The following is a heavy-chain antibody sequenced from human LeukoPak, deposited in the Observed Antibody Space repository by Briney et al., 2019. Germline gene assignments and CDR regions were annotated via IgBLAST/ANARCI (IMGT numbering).Heavy chain of an antibody. D-gene: IGHD4/OR15-4a*01. CDR3: ARNDYGDAYYYSGMDV. J-gene: IGHJ6*02. CDR1: GGSFSGYY. CDR2: INHSGST. Sequence: KPSETLSLTCAVYGGSFSGYYWSWIRQPPGKGLEWIGEINHSGSTNYHPSLKSRVTISVDTSKNQFSLKLSSVTAADTAVYYCARNDYGDAYYYSGMDVWGQGNTVTVS. V-gene: IGHV4-34*01.